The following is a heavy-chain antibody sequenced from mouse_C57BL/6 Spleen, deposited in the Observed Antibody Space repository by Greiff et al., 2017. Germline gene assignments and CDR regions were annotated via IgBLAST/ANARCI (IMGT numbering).Heavy chain of an antibody. D-gene: IGHD1-1*01. J-gene: IGHJ2*01. V-gene: IGHV5-4*01. CDR2: ISDGGSYT. CDR3: ARDRNLYGSLYYFDY. Sequence: EVMLVESGGGLVKPGGSLKLSCAASGFTFSSYAMSWVRQTPEKRLEWVATISDGGSYTYYPDNVKGRFTISRDNAKNNLYLQMSHLKSEDTAMYYCARDRNLYGSLYYFDYWCQGTTLTVSS. CDR1: GFTFSSYA.